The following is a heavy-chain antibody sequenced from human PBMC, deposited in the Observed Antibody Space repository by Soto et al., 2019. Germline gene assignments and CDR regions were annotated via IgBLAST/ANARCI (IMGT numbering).Heavy chain of an antibody. D-gene: IGHD1-7*01. J-gene: IGHJ6*02. CDR3: ARDAVELRNYYYYYGMDV. Sequence: NPSETLSLTCTVSGGSISSGGYYWSWIRQHPGKGLEWIGYIYYSGSTYYNPSLKSRVTISVDMSKNQFSLKLSSVTAADTAVYYCARDAVELRNYYYYYGMDVWGQGTTVTVSS. CDR1: GGSISSGGYY. CDR2: IYYSGST. V-gene: IGHV4-31*03.